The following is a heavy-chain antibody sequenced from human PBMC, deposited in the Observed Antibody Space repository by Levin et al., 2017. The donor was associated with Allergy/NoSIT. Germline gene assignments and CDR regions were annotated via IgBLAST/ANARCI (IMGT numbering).Heavy chain of an antibody. CDR1: GFTFSSYA. Sequence: GGSLRLSCAASGFTFSSYAMSWVRQAPGKGLEWVSAISGSGGSTYYADSVKGRFTISRDNSKNTLYLQMNSLRAEDTAVYYCANHQDASGWRYEPVDYWGQGTLVTVSS. J-gene: IGHJ4*02. D-gene: IGHD6-19*01. V-gene: IGHV3-23*01. CDR3: ANHQDASGWRYEPVDY. CDR2: ISGSGGST.